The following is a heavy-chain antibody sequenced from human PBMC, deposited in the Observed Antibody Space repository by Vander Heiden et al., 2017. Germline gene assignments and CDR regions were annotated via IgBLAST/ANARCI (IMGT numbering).Heavy chain of an antibody. CDR2: ISDSAGTT. CDR1: GRTFSNYA. CDR3: AKEALLAGRPFDP. D-gene: IGHD2-15*01. J-gene: IGHJ5*02. Sequence: EVQLLESGGGLVQPGGSLRLSCAASGRTFSNYAMSWVRQGPGKGLEWVSAISDSAGTTYYADSVKGRFTISRDNSKNTLYLQVNSLRAEDTAVYYCAKEALLAGRPFDPWGQGTLVTVSS. V-gene: IGHV3-23*01.